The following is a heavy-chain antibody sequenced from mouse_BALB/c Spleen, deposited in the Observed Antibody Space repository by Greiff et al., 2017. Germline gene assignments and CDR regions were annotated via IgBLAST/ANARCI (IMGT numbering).Heavy chain of an antibody. CDR1: GYSITSDYA. CDR3: ATMITDYAMDY. CDR2: ISYSGST. D-gene: IGHD2-4*01. Sequence: DVQLQESGPGLVKPSQSLSLTCTVTGYSITSDYAWNWIRQFPGNKLEWMGYISYSGSTSYNPSLKSRISITRDTSKNQFFLQLNSVTTEDTATYYCATMITDYAMDYWGQGTSVTVSS. V-gene: IGHV3-2*02. J-gene: IGHJ4*01.